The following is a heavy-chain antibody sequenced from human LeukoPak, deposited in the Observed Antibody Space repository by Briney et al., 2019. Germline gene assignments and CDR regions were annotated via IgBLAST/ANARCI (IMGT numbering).Heavy chain of an antibody. D-gene: IGHD3-10*01. CDR2: TSYDGSVS. CDR3: AREVAIALVREDYYNGMDV. Sequence: GGSLRLSYVASGFTSTGYAIHWVRQAPGKGLEWLAVTSYDGSVSHYVDYVKGRFTISRDNSKNTVFLQMNSLRPDDTAVYYCAREVAIALVREDYYNGMDVWGQGTTVIVSS. V-gene: IGHV3-30*04. J-gene: IGHJ6*02. CDR1: GFTSTGYA.